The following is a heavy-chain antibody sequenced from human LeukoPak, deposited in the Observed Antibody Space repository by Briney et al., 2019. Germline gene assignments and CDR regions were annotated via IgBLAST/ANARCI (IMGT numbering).Heavy chain of an antibody. CDR1: SGSFSGYY. CDR3: ARNFFYGTFDY. CDR2: INHSGST. V-gene: IGHV4-34*01. Sequence: SETLSLTCAVYSGSFSGYYWSWIRQPPGKGLEWIGEINHSGSTNYNPSLKSRVTISVDTSKNQLSLKLSSVTAADTAVYYCARNFFYGTFDYWGQGTLVTVPS. D-gene: IGHD3-10*01. J-gene: IGHJ4*02.